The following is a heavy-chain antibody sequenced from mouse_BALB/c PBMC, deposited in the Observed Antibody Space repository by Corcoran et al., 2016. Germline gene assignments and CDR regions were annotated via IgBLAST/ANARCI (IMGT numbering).Heavy chain of an antibody. CDR2: INPYNGGT. D-gene: IGHD1-1*01. J-gene: IGHJ3*01. Sequence: LVQPGASLKISCKASGYSFTGYTMNWVKQSHGKNLEWIGLINPYNGGTSSNQKFKGKATLTVDKSSSTAYMELLSLTSEDSAVDYCAREYYGSSYVFAYWGQGTLVTVSA. CDR3: AREYYGSSYVFAY. V-gene: IGHV1-26*01. CDR1: GYSFTGYT.